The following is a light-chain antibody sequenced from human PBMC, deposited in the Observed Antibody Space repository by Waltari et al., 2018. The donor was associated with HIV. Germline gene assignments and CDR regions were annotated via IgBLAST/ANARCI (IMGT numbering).Light chain of an antibody. V-gene: IGLV3-1*01. Sequence: SYELTQPPSVSVSPGQTASITCSGDKLGNTFASWYQQKSGQSPVLVIYQDTKRPSGIPERFSASNSGNTATLTISGTQARDEADYYCQAWDSSTVVFGGGTKLTVL. J-gene: IGLJ2*01. CDR3: QAWDSSTVV. CDR2: QDT. CDR1: KLGNTF.